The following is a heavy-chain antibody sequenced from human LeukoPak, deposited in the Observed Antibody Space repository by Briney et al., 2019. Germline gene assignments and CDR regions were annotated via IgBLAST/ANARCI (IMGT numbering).Heavy chain of an antibody. D-gene: IGHD3-10*01. J-gene: IGHJ4*02. CDR2: ISGSGGST. CDR1: GFTFSSYA. V-gene: IGHV3-23*01. Sequence: GGSLRLSCAASGFTFSSYAISWVRQAPGKGLEWVSAISGSGGSTYYADSVKGRFTISRDNSKNTLYLQMNSLRAEDTAVYYCAKVVEGSGSPDYWGQGTLVTVSS. CDR3: AKVVEGSGSPDY.